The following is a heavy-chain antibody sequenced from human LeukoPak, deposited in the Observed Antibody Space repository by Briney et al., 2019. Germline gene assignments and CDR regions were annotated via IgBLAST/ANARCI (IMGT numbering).Heavy chain of an antibody. CDR1: GYSLSSGYY. Sequence: SETLSLTCAVSGYSLSSGYYWGWIRQPPGKGLEWIGSIYHSGSTYYNPSLKSRVNISVDTSKNQFSLKLSSVPAADTAVYYCARGYSSSWYGDYWGQGTLVTVSS. J-gene: IGHJ4*02. CDR2: IYHSGST. D-gene: IGHD6-13*01. V-gene: IGHV4-38-2*01. CDR3: ARGYSSSWYGDY.